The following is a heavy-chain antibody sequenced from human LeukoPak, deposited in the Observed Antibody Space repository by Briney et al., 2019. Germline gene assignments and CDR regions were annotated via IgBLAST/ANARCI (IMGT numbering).Heavy chain of an antibody. CDR3: ARDPPGYGMDV. J-gene: IGHJ6*02. Sequence: SETLSLTCTVSGGSISSYYWSWIRQPPGKGLEWIGYIYYSGSTSYNPSLKSRVTISVDTSKNQFSLKLSSVTAADTAVYYCARDPPGYGMDVWGQGTTATVSS. V-gene: IGHV4-59*01. CDR2: IYYSGST. CDR1: GGSISSYY.